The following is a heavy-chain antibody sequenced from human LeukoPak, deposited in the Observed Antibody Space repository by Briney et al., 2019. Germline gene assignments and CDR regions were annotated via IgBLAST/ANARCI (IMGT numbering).Heavy chain of an antibody. Sequence: PGGSLRLSCAASGFTFSSYGMHWVRQAPGKGLEWVAVIWYDGSNKYYADSVKGRFTISRDNSKNTLYLQMNSLRAEDTAVYYCAREGRANGSGLIWGQGTMVTVSS. CDR3: AREGRANGSGLI. CDR1: GFTFSSYG. V-gene: IGHV3-33*01. D-gene: IGHD3-10*01. CDR2: IWYDGSNK. J-gene: IGHJ3*02.